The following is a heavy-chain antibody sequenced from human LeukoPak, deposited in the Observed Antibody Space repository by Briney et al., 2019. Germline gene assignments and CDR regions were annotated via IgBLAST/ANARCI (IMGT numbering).Heavy chain of an antibody. Sequence: ASETLSLTCAVSGGSISSSNWWSWVRQPPGKGLEWIGEIFHSGSTNYNPSLKSRVTISVDTSKNQFSLKLSSVTAADTAVYYCARAPRYQWLPTGFDYWGQGTLVTVSS. D-gene: IGHD6-19*01. J-gene: IGHJ4*02. CDR1: GGSISSSNW. CDR2: IFHSGST. CDR3: ARAPRYQWLPTGFDY. V-gene: IGHV4-4*02.